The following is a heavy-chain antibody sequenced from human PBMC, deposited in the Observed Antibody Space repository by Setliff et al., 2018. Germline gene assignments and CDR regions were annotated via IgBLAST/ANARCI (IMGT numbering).Heavy chain of an antibody. D-gene: IGHD3-3*01. CDR3: ARTTHYDFWSGYLY. CDR1: GGSFSNYY. Sequence: SETLSLTCTVCGGSFSNYYWSWIRQRPGKGLEWIGEIHHSGGTSYNPSLKSRVTISIDTSKNQFSLNLNSVTAADTAVYFCARTTHYDFWSGYLYWGQGTLVTVSS. V-gene: IGHV4-34*01. CDR2: IHHSGGT. J-gene: IGHJ4*02.